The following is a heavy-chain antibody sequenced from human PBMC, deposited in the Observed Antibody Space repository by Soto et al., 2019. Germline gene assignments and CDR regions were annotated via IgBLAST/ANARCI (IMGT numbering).Heavy chain of an antibody. CDR1: GFTFSSYG. V-gene: IGHV3-33*01. CDR2: IWYDGSNK. J-gene: IGHJ5*02. CDR3: ARDWVGEDSHGGLDP. Sequence: GGSLRLSCAVSGFTFSSYGMHWVRQPPGKGLGWVAVIWYDGSNKYYADSVKGRFTISRDNSKNTLYLQMNSLRAEDTAVYYCARDWVGEDSHGGLDPWGQGTLVTVSS. D-gene: IGHD1-26*01.